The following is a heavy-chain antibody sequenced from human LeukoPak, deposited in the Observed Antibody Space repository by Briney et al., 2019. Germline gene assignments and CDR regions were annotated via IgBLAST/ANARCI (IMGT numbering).Heavy chain of an antibody. D-gene: IGHD6-19*01. J-gene: IGHJ4*02. CDR1: GFTFSSYS. V-gene: IGHV3-21*04. CDR3: AKDPGRQWLVRGY. CDR2: ITSSSSSYI. Sequence: GGSLRLSCAASGFTFSSYSMNWVRQAPGKGLEWVSSITSSSSSYIYYADSVKGRFTISRDNAKNSLYLQMNSLRAEDTAVYYCAKDPGRQWLVRGYWGQGTLVTVSS.